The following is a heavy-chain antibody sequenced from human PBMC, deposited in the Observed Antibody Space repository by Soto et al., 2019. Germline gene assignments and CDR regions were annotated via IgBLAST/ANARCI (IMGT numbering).Heavy chain of an antibody. J-gene: IGHJ6*02. V-gene: IGHV1-18*01. CDR1: GYTFTSYG. CDR2: ISANNGNT. D-gene: IGHD6-13*01. CDR3: ARDRARGQQLVTGGYSSYGMDV. Sequence: ASVKVSCKASGYTFTSYGISWVRQAPGQGLEWVGWISANNGNTNYAQKLQGRVTMTIDTSTSTAYMELRSLRSDDTAVYYCARDRARGQQLVTGGYSSYGMDVWGQGTTVTVSS.